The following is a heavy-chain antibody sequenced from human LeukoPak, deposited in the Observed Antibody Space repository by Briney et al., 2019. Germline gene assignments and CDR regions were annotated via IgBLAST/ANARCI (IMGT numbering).Heavy chain of an antibody. D-gene: IGHD3-9*01. CDR3: ARDFAGYYFDY. J-gene: IGHJ4*02. V-gene: IGHV1-2*06. CDR2: INPNSGGT. CDR1: GYTFTGYY. Sequence: APVKVSCKASGYTFTGYYMHWVRQAPGQGLEWMGRINPNSGGTIYAQKFQGRVTMTRDTSISTGYMELSRLRSDDTAIYYCARDFAGYYFDYWGQGTLVTVSS.